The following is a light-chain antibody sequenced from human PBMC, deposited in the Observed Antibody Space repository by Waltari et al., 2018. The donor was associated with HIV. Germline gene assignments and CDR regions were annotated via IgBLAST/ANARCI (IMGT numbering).Light chain of an antibody. CDR1: SSDVGGYNY. CDR3: CSYAGSYVV. V-gene: IGLV2-11*01. J-gene: IGLJ2*01. Sequence: QSALTQSRSVSGSPGQSVTISCTGTSSDVGGYNYVSWYQQHPGKAPKLMIYDVSKRPSGVPDRVSGSKSGNPASLTISGLQAEDEADYYCCSYAGSYVVFGGGTKLTVL. CDR2: DVS.